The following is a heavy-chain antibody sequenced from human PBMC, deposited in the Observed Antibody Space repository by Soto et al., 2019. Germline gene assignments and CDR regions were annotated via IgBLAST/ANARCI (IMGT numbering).Heavy chain of an antibody. CDR2: INPSGGST. V-gene: IGHV1-46*03. Sequence: ASVKVSCKASGYTFTSYYMHWVRQAPGQGLEWMGIINPSGGSTSYAQKFQGRVTMTRDTSASTVYMELSSLRSEDTAVYYCARGGYYGYCSSTSCYYYGMDVWGQGTTVTVSS. CDR1: GYTFTSYY. J-gene: IGHJ6*02. D-gene: IGHD2-2*03. CDR3: ARGGYYGYCSSTSCYYYGMDV.